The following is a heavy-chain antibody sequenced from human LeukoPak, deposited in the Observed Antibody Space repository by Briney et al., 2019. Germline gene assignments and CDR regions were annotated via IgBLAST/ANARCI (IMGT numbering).Heavy chain of an antibody. CDR1: GYSISSGYY. Sequence: SETLSLTCTVSGYSISSGYYWGWIRQPPGKGLDWIGNIRHSGTTYYNPSLKSRVTISVDTSKNQFSLKLSSVTAADTAVYYCAIEIYCSGGSCSLDAFDIWGQGTMVTVSS. CDR3: AIEIYCSGGSCSLDAFDI. CDR2: IRHSGTT. V-gene: IGHV4-38-2*02. D-gene: IGHD2-15*01. J-gene: IGHJ3*02.